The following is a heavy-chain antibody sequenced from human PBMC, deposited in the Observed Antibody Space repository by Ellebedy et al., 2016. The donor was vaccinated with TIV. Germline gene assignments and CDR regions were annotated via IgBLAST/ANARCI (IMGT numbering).Heavy chain of an antibody. CDR2: IYNSVIT. CDR1: GGSISSNY. D-gene: IGHD1-26*01. Sequence: MPSETLSLTCTVSGGSISSNYWDWIRQPPGKGLEWIGYIYNSVITNYNPSLKSRVTMSVDTSKRQLSPKLRSVTAADTAVYYCARRYSGSSYHYFDYWGQGTLVIVSS. V-gene: IGHV4-59*08. J-gene: IGHJ4*02. CDR3: ARRYSGSSYHYFDY.